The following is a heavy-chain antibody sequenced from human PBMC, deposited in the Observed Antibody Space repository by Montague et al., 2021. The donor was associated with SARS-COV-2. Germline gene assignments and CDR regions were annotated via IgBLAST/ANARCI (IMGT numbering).Heavy chain of an antibody. J-gene: IGHJ6*02. Sequence: ETLSLTCSVSGDSISNYSWSWIRQSPGKGLEWIGYIYYSGSTNYNPSLTSRVTISVDTSKNQVSLKLTSVTAADTAVYYCSRHLRVTTVTSHMYHYAMDVWGQGTTVTVSS. CDR3: SRHLRVTTVTSHMYHYAMDV. CDR1: GDSISNYS. CDR2: IYYSGST. V-gene: IGHV4-59*08. D-gene: IGHD4-11*01.